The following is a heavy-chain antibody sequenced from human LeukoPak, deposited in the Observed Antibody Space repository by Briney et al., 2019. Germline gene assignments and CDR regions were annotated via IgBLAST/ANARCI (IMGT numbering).Heavy chain of an antibody. J-gene: IGHJ4*02. CDR3: ARDGGGDSGSYYFDY. Sequence: SETLSLTCTVSGGSISSSSYYWGWIRQPPGKGLEWIGSIYYSGSTYYNPPLKSRVTISVDTSKNQFSLKLSPVTAEDTAVYYCARDGGGDSGSYYFDYWGQGTLVTVSS. CDR2: IYYSGST. V-gene: IGHV4-39*07. D-gene: IGHD2-21*02. CDR1: GGSISSSSYY.